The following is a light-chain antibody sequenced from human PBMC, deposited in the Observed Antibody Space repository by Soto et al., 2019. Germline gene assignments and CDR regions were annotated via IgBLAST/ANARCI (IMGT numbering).Light chain of an antibody. V-gene: IGLV2-14*01. CDR3: SSYTSSNTFYV. CDR2: QFS. Sequence: QSVLTQPASVSGSPGQSITISCTGTSSDVGGYYYVSWYQHHPGKAPKLMIYQFSNRPSGVSNRFSGSKSGNPASLTISGLQAEDEADYYCSSYTSSNTFYVFGTGTKVTV. CDR1: SSDVGGYYY. J-gene: IGLJ1*01.